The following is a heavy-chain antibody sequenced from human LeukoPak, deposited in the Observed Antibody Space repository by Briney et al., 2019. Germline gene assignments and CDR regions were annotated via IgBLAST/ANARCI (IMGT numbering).Heavy chain of an antibody. Sequence: GGSLRLPCVVSGFNFFDYVMIWVRQAPGKGLEWVSSIDRSGSNTYYADFVKGQFTISRDNSKNTLFLQMNSLRAEDTAVYHCASKTGKTGTYDWGQGTLVTVSS. CDR2: IDRSGSNT. V-gene: IGHV3-23*05. CDR1: GFNFFDYV. CDR3: ASKTGKTGTYD. D-gene: IGHD1-1*01. J-gene: IGHJ4*02.